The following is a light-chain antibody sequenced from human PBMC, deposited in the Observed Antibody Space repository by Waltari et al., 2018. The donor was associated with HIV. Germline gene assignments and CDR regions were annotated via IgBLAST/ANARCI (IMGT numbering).Light chain of an antibody. CDR1: ALPKQY. CDR2: KDI. V-gene: IGLV3-25*03. CDR3: QSADSGDTFV. J-gene: IGLJ1*01. Sequence: SYELTQPPSVSVSPGQTARITCSGDALPKQYAYWYQQKPGQAPILVIYKDIERPSGIPDRFSGSSSGTTVTLTISGVQAEDEADYYCQSADSGDTFVFGSGTKVTVL.